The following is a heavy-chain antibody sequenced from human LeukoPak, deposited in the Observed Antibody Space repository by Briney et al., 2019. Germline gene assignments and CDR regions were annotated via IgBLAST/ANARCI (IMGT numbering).Heavy chain of an antibody. CDR2: IYYSGST. Sequence: SETLSLTCTVSGGSISSGDYYWSCVRQHPGKGLEWIVCIYYSGSTYYNPSLKSRVTISVDTSKNQFSLKLSSVTAADTAVYYCARLRYCSGGSCFRFDPWGQGTLVTVSS. CDR1: GGSISSGDYY. CDR3: ARLRYCSGGSCFRFDP. J-gene: IGHJ5*02. V-gene: IGHV4-31*03. D-gene: IGHD2-15*01.